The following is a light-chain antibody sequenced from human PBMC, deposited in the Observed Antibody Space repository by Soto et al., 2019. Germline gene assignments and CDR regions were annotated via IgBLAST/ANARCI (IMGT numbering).Light chain of an antibody. CDR2: DAS. Sequence: DIQMTQSPSTLSASVGDRVTITCRASQPITAWLAWYQQKPGKAPNRLIYDASDLQSGVPSRFSGSGSGTEFTLTITGLQPDDFATYYCQQYNLYPYTFGQGTKLEI. J-gene: IGKJ2*01. CDR1: QPITAW. V-gene: IGKV1-5*01. CDR3: QQYNLYPYT.